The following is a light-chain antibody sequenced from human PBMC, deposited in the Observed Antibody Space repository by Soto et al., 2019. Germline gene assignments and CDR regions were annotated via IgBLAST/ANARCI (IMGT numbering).Light chain of an antibody. Sequence: EIVLTQSPATLSLTTGERATLSCRASQSVSSYLAWYQQKPGQAPRLLIYGASRRATGIPDRFSGSGSGTDFILTISRLEPEDFAVYYCQQYGSSGTFGQGTKVDIK. V-gene: IGKV3-20*01. CDR2: GAS. CDR3: QQYGSSGT. J-gene: IGKJ1*01. CDR1: QSVSSY.